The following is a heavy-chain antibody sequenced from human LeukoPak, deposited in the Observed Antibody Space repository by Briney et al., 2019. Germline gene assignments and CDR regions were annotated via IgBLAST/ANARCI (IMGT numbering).Heavy chain of an antibody. D-gene: IGHD3-22*01. Sequence: GGSLRLSCAASEFTFSSYAMHWVRQAPGKGLEWVAVISYDGSNKYYADSVKGRFTISRDNSKNTLYLQMNSLRAEDTAVYYCARASYDSSGYYDYWGQGTLVTVSS. CDR3: ARASYDSSGYYDY. J-gene: IGHJ4*02. CDR2: ISYDGSNK. CDR1: EFTFSSYA. V-gene: IGHV3-30*04.